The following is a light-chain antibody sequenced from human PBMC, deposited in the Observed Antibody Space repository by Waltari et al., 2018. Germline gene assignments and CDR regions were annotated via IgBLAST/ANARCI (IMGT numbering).Light chain of an antibody. CDR1: QSVSSY. Sequence: IVLTQYPATQSLSPGERATLSCRASQSVSSYLAWYQQKPGQAPRLLISDAANRATGNPARFRGSESGTDCTLTISSLEPEDIAVYYCQQRSHWPTFGGGTKVESK. CDR3: QQRSHWPT. V-gene: IGKV3-11*01. CDR2: DAA. J-gene: IGKJ4*01.